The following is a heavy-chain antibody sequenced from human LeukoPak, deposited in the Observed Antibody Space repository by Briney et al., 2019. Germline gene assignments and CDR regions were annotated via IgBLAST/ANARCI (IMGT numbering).Heavy chain of an antibody. Sequence: SETLSLTCAVYGGSFSGYYWSWIRQPPGKGLEWIGEINHSGSTNYNPSLKSRVTISVDTSKNQFSLKLSSVTAADTAVYYCGGGPGGFGPGGQGTLVPVSP. V-gene: IGHV4-34*01. D-gene: IGHD3-10*01. CDR3: GGGPGGFGP. J-gene: IGHJ5*01. CDR2: INHSGST. CDR1: GGSFSGYY.